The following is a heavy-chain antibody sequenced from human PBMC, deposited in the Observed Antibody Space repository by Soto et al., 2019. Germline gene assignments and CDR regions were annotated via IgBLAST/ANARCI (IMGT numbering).Heavy chain of an antibody. J-gene: IGHJ4*02. D-gene: IGHD4-17*01. V-gene: IGHV1-18*01. CDR1: GYTFTSYG. CDR2: ISAYNGNT. Sequence: ASVKVSCKASGYTFTSYGISWVRQAPGQGLEWMGWISAYNGNTNYAQKLQGRVTMTTDTSTSTAYMELRSLRSDDTAVYYCARDFRDYGGRPNFDYWGQGTLVTVSS. CDR3: ARDFRDYGGRPNFDY.